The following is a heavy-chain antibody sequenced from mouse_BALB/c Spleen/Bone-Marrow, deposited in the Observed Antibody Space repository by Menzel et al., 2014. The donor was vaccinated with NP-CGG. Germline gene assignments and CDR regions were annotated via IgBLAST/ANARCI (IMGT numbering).Heavy chain of an antibody. Sequence: DLVKPGASVKLSCKASGYTFTSYWINWIKQRPGQGLEWIGCIAPGSGSTYYNEMFKGKATLTVDTSSSTAYTQLSSLSSEDSAVYFCARFPIYYGNYGAMDYWGQGTSVTVSS. CDR2: IAPGSGST. CDR3: ARFPIYYGNYGAMDY. V-gene: IGHV1S41*01. J-gene: IGHJ4*01. CDR1: GYTFTSYW. D-gene: IGHD2-1*01.